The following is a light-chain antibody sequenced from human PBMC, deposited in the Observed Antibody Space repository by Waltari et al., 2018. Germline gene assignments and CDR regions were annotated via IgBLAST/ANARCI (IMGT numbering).Light chain of an antibody. CDR1: STDVGGYDY. CDR3: SSYSGSNTLDYV. J-gene: IGLJ1*01. Sequence: QSALTQPASVSGSPGQSITISCTGTSTDVGGYDYVSWYQQHPGKAPRLLISFVSDRPSGVSHRFSGSKSGNTASLTLSGLQTEDEAVYHCSSYSGSNTLDYVFGTGTTVTVL. CDR2: FVS. V-gene: IGLV2-14*03.